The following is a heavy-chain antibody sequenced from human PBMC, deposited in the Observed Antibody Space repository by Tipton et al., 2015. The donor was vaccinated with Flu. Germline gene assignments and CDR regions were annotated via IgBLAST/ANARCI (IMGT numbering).Heavy chain of an antibody. CDR1: GGTFSSYA. V-gene: IGHV1-69*13. D-gene: IGHD3-9*01. CDR2: IIPIFGTA. Sequence: QLVQSGAEVKKPGASVKVSCKASGGTFSSYAISWVRQAPGQGLEWMGGIIPIFGTANYAQKFQGRVTITADESTSTAYMELSSLRSEDTAVYYCARHAYYDILTGYYCAFDIWGQGTMVTVSS. J-gene: IGHJ3*02. CDR3: ARHAYYDILTGYYCAFDI.